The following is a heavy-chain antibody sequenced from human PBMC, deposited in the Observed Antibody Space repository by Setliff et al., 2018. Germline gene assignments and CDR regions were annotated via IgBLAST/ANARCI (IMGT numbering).Heavy chain of an antibody. CDR3: ARGDSFYYFMDV. CDR1: GGSISSGAYH. Sequence: SETLSLTCTVSGGSISSGAYHWNWIHQRPGKGLEWIGYIYYSGSTHYSPSLKSRLTISVDTSKNHFSLKLNSVTAADTAVYYCARGDSFYYFMDVWGKGTTVTVSS. CDR2: IYYSGST. J-gene: IGHJ6*03. V-gene: IGHV4-31*03.